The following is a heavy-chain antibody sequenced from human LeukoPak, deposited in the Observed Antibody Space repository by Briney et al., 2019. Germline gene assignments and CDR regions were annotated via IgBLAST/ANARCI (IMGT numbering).Heavy chain of an antibody. Sequence: GGSLRLSCAASGFTLSSYSMNWVRQAPAKGLEWASSISSSSSYIYYADSVKGRFTISRDNAKNSLYLQMNSLRAEDTAVYYCARDPTYYYDSSGYYSLYYYYGMDVWGQGTTVTVS. D-gene: IGHD3-22*01. V-gene: IGHV3-21*01. CDR1: GFTLSSYS. CDR3: ARDPTYYYDSSGYYSLYYYYGMDV. CDR2: ISSSSSYI. J-gene: IGHJ6*02.